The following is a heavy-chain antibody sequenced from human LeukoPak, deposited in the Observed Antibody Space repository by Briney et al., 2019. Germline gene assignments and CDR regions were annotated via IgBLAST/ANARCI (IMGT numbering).Heavy chain of an antibody. J-gene: IGHJ4*02. D-gene: IGHD3-10*01. CDR2: IREDGGDI. CDR1: GGSFSGYY. V-gene: IGHV3-7*01. CDR3: VKVAKYYYGSETYYFFEH. Sequence: ETLSLTCAVYGGSFSGYYWSWVRLAPGKGLEWVANIREDGGDIFYVDSVKGRFTISRDNARNSLYLQMNSLRVEDTGIYYCVKVAKYYYGSETYYFFEHWGQGTPVTASS.